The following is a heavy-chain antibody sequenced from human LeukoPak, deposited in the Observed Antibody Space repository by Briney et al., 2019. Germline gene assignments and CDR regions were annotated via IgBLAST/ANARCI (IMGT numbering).Heavy chain of an antibody. CDR1: GFTFSGYS. CDR3: ARDLEGSGSFYRPSYDY. V-gene: IGHV3-48*01. Sequence: GGSLRLSCAASGFTFSGYSMNWVRQAPGKGLEWVSYISSSSSTIYYADSVKGRFTISRDNAKNSLYLQMNSLRAEDTAVYYCARDLEGSGSFYRPSYDYWGQGTLVTVSS. J-gene: IGHJ4*02. CDR2: ISSSSSTI. D-gene: IGHD3-10*01.